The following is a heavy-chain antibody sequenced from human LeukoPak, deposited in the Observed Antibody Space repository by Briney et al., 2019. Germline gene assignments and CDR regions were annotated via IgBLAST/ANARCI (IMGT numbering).Heavy chain of an antibody. D-gene: IGHD3-22*01. CDR2: IYYSGST. CDR1: GGSISSYD. J-gene: IGHJ4*02. CDR3: AGRAMIVELGFDY. Sequence: SETLSLTCTVSGGSISSYDWSWIRQPPGKGLEWIGSIYYSGSTNYNPSLKSRATISEDTSKNQFSLKLSSVTAADTAVYYWAGRAMIVELGFDYWGQGTLVTVSS. V-gene: IGHV4-59*08.